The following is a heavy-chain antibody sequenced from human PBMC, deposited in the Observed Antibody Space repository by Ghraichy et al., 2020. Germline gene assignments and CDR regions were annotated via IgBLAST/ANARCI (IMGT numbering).Heavy chain of an antibody. J-gene: IGHJ4*02. D-gene: IGHD3-3*01. CDR3: ARDGSGVETYYDFWSGYANFDY. CDR1: GNTFTGYF. Sequence: ASVKVSCKASGNTFTGYFMHWVRQAPGQGLEWMGWINPKSGGTNYAQKFQGRVTMTRDTSISTVYMELSWLRSDDTAVYYCARDGSGVETYYDFWSGYANFDYWGQGTLVTVSS. V-gene: IGHV1-2*02. CDR2: INPKSGGT.